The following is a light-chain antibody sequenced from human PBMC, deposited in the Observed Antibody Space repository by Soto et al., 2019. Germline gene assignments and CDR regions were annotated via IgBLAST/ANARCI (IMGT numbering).Light chain of an antibody. Sequence: QSVLTQPPSASGTPGQRVTISCSGSSSNIGSNTVNWYQQLPGTAPKLLIYGKNQRPSGVPDRFSGSKSGTSASLAISGLQYEDEADYYCAVWDDSLDGRVFGGGTKLTVL. CDR3: AVWDDSLDGRV. J-gene: IGLJ2*01. CDR1: SSNIGSNT. CDR2: GKN. V-gene: IGLV1-44*01.